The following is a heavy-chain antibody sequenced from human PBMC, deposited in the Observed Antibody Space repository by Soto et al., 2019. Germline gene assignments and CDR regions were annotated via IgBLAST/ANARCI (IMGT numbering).Heavy chain of an antibody. J-gene: IGHJ3*01. CDR1: GFTFTDNL. Sequence: QVQLVQSGAELKKPGASVSISCTASGFTFTDNLINWVRQAPGQGLEWMGWINPDTGNTRYSETFQGRVTISRHSSASIAYLELSGLKNEDTALYFCARDIQSVGPRANDAFDVWGQGTMITVSS. CDR3: ARDIQSVGPRANDAFDV. CDR2: INPDTGNT. V-gene: IGHV1-3*01. D-gene: IGHD5-18*01.